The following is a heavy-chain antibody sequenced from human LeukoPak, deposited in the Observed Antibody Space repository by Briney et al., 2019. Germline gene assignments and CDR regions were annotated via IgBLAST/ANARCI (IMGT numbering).Heavy chain of an antibody. CDR1: GFTITAYY. J-gene: IGHJ4*02. CDR2: INPKSGGT. Sequence: ASVKVSCKASGFTITAYYINWVRQPPGQGLEWMGWINPKSGGTDFAQKFQGRVTMTRDTSISTAYKELRRLRSDDTAVYYCAIIGRDSAFDYWGQGTLVTVSS. D-gene: IGHD3-16*02. CDR3: AIIGRDSAFDY. V-gene: IGHV1-2*02.